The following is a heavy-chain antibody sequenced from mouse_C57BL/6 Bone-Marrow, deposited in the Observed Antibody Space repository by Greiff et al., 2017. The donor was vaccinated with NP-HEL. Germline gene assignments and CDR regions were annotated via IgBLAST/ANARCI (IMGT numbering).Heavy chain of an antibody. D-gene: IGHD1-1*01. CDR1: GFSLTSYG. CDR3: AKNHYYGSSPYAMDY. CDR2: IWRGGST. V-gene: IGHV2-5*01. J-gene: IGHJ4*01. Sequence: QVQLKQSGPGLVQPSQSLSITCTVSGFSLTSYGVHWVRQSPGKGLEWLGVIWRGGSTDYNAAFMSRLSITKDNSKSQVFFKMNSLQADDTAIYYCAKNHYYGSSPYAMDYWGQGTSVTVSS.